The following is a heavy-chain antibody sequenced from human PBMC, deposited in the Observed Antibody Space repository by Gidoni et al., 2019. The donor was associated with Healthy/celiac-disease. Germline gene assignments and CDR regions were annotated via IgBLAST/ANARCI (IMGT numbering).Heavy chain of an antibody. CDR3: ARAAYYDILTGYEY. J-gene: IGHJ4*02. CDR1: GGSFSGYY. CDR2: INHSGST. V-gene: IGHV4-34*01. D-gene: IGHD3-9*01. Sequence: QVQLQQWGAGLLKPSETLSLTCAVYGGSFSGYYWSWIRQPPGKGLEWIGEINHSGSTNYNPSLKSRVTISVDTSKNQFSLKLSSVTAADTAVYYCARAAYYDILTGYEYWGQGTLVTVSS.